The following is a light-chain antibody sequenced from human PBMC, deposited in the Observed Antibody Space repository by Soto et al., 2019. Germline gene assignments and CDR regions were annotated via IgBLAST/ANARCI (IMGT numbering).Light chain of an antibody. CDR1: ETVDTSS. J-gene: IGKJ4*01. CDR3: HQYGSSPLT. CDR2: SAS. Sequence: ETVLTQSPGTLSMSPGETATLSCRASETVDTSSLGWYQQKPGRAPSLLIYSASRRATGIPDRFDASGSATDFTLTISRLEPEDFAVYYCHQYGSSPLTFGGGTKVEI. V-gene: IGKV3-20*01.